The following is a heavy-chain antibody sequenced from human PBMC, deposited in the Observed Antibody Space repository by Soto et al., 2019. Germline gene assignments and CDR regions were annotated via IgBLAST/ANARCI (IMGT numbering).Heavy chain of an antibody. J-gene: IGHJ4*02. V-gene: IGHV1-46*01. Sequence: ASVKVSCKASGYTLTSYYMHWVRQAPGQGLAWMGIINPSGGSTSFAQNYQGRITMTRDTSTTTVYMELNSLRSEDTAVYFCARGDYDVLTGHYPLDYWGQGTQVTASS. CDR3: ARGDYDVLTGHYPLDY. CDR1: GYTLTSYY. D-gene: IGHD3-9*01. CDR2: INPSGGST.